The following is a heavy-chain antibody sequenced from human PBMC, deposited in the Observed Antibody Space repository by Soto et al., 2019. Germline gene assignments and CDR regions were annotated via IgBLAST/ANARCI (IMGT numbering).Heavy chain of an antibody. CDR2: VNAYNGNT. Sequence: ASVKVSCKSSGYTFINYATHWVRQAPGQRLEWMGWVNAYNGNTKYSQKFQGRVTITRDTSASTAYMELNSLRSEDTAVYYCARDGGYNSPVFDYWGQGTLVTVS. CDR3: ARDGGYNSPVFDY. CDR1: GYTFINYA. V-gene: IGHV1-3*01. J-gene: IGHJ4*02. D-gene: IGHD5-12*01.